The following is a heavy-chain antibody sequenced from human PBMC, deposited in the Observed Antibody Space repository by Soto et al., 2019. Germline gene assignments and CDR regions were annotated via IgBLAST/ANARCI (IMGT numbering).Heavy chain of an antibody. CDR3: VRGIRNYYGMDV. CDR2: IKSDGSSM. V-gene: IGHV3-74*01. CDR1: GFTFSSYG. D-gene: IGHD5-18*01. J-gene: IGHJ6*02. Sequence: EVQLVESGGGLVQPGGALRLSCAASGFTFSSYGMHWVRQVPGKGLVWVSRIKSDGSSMNYADSVKGRFTISRDNAKNTLCLQMNSLRAEDTAVYYCVRGIRNYYGMDVWRQGTTVTVSS.